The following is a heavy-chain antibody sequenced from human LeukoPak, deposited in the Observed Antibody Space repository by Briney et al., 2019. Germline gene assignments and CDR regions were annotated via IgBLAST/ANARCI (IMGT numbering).Heavy chain of an antibody. CDR1: GFTFGTYT. V-gene: IGHV3-21*01. CDR2: ISSDSRYI. J-gene: IGHJ4*02. CDR3: ARGSYGDYEY. D-gene: IGHD4-17*01. Sequence: PGGSLRLSCAASGFTFGTYTMNWVRQAPGKGLEWVSSISSDSRYIYYVDSVKGRFTISRDNAKNSLYLQMNSLRAGDTAVYYCARGSYGDYEYWGQGTLVTVFS.